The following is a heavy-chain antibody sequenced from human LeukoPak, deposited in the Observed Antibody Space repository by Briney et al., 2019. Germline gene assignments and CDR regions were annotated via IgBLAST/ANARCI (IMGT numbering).Heavy chain of an antibody. Sequence: TGGSLRLSCAASGFTFSTYWMHWVRQGPGKGLVWVSRINSDGSGTSYADSVKGRFTISRDNAKNTLYLQMNSLRAEDTAVYYCARAGEGLLAYSFDIWGQGTMVTVSS. CDR2: INSDGSGT. D-gene: IGHD1-26*01. CDR3: ARAGEGLLAYSFDI. V-gene: IGHV3-74*01. CDR1: GFTFSTYW. J-gene: IGHJ3*02.